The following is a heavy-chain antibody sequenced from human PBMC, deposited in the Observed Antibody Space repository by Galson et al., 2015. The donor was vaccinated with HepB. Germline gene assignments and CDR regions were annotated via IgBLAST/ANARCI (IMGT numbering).Heavy chain of an antibody. D-gene: IGHD3-3*01. CDR2: INDEGNA. Sequence: ETLSLTCAVYGGTFSGYWWTWVRQPPGKGLQWIGEINDEGNANPNPSLKSRVALSVDTSKNQFSLRLASMTAADTAVYFCARGYDFWSRPFDPWGQGILVSVSS. CDR3: ARGYDFWSRPFDP. J-gene: IGHJ5*01. V-gene: IGHV4-34*01. CDR1: GGTFSGYW.